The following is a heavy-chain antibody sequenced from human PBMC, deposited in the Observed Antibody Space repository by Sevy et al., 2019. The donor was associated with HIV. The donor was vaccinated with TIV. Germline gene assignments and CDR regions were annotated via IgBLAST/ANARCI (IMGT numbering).Heavy chain of an antibody. V-gene: IGHV3-21*01. CDR2: ISSSGNYI. CDR1: GFTFNTYT. J-gene: IGHJ3*02. CDR3: ARPYGSGSWEAFDI. Sequence: GGSLRLSYAASGFTFNTYTMTWVRQAPGEGLEWVSSISSSGNYIYYADSVKGRFTISRDNAKNSLFLQMNNLRAEDTAVYYCARPYGSGSWEAFDIWGQGTMVTVSS. D-gene: IGHD3-10*01.